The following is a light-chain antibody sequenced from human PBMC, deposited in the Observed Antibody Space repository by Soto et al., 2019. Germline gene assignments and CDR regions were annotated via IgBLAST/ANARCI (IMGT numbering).Light chain of an antibody. J-gene: IGLJ2*01. CDR1: SSDVGGYNY. CDR3: SSYTSTSSPVL. Sequence: QSALTQPASVSGSPGQSITVSCTGTSSDVGGYNYVSWYQHHPGKAPKLMIFEVSNRPSGVSDRFSGSKSGNTASLTISGLQAEDDADYYCSSYTSTSSPVLFGGGTKLTVL. V-gene: IGLV2-14*01. CDR2: EVS.